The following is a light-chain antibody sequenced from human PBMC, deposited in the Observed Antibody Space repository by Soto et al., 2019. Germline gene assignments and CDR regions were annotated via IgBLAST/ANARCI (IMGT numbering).Light chain of an antibody. CDR3: QQYGSSPWT. Sequence: EIVLTQSPGTLSLSPGEGATLSCRASQSVSSNYLAWYQQKPGQAPRLLIYGASSRATGIPDRFSGSGSGTDFTLTISRLGPEDFAVYYCQQYGSSPWTFGQGTKVEIK. J-gene: IGKJ1*01. V-gene: IGKV3-20*01. CDR2: GAS. CDR1: QSVSSNY.